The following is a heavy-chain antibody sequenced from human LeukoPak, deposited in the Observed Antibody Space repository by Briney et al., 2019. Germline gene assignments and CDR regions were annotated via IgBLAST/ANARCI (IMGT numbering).Heavy chain of an antibody. CDR2: INPDGSGK. CDR3: AGGAN. Sequence: GGSLRRSCEASGFRFSGYWLNWVRQAPGQGLEWVANINPDGSGKYYVDSVKGRFTISRDDAKNSLYLQMNSLRAEDTAVYYCAGGANWGQGTPVTVSS. CDR1: GFRFSGYW. J-gene: IGHJ4*02. V-gene: IGHV3-7*04.